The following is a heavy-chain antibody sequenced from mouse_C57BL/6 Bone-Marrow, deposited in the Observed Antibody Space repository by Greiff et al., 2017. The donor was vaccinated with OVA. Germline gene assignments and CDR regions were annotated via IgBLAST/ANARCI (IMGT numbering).Heavy chain of an antibody. J-gene: IGHJ4*01. V-gene: IGHV1-26*01. CDR2: INPKNGGT. D-gene: IGHD3-2*02. CDR3: ARAPALRLPSYYAMDY. Sequence: EVQLQQSGPELVKPGASVKISCKASGYTFTDYYMNWVQQSHGKSLEWIGDINPKNGGTSYNQKFKGKATLTVDKSSSTAYMELRSLTSEDSAVYYCARAPALRLPSYYAMDYWGQGTSVTVSS. CDR1: GYTFTDYY.